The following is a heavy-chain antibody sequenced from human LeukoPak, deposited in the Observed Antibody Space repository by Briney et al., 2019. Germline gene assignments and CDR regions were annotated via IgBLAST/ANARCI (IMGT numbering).Heavy chain of an antibody. J-gene: IGHJ4*02. V-gene: IGHV1-2*02. Sequence: ASVEVSCKASGYTFTGYYMHWVRQAPGQGLEWMGWINPNSGGTNYAQKFQGRVTMTRDTSISTAYMELSRLRSDDTAVYYCARAVSLNYDFWSGYESWGQGTLVTVSS. CDR1: GYTFTGYY. D-gene: IGHD3-3*01. CDR3: ARAVSLNYDFWSGYES. CDR2: INPNSGGT.